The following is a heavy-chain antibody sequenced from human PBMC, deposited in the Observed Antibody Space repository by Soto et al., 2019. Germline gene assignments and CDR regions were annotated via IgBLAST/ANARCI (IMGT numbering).Heavy chain of an antibody. CDR3: AKDLAYYYDSTDPDPTFDY. CDR1: GFTFSSYA. J-gene: IGHJ4*02. D-gene: IGHD3-22*01. CDR2: ISGSGGST. Sequence: GGSLRLSCAASGFTFSSYAMSWVRQAPGKGLKWVSAISGSGGSTYYADSVKGRFTISRDNSKNTLYLQMNSLRAEDTAVYYCAKDLAYYYDSTDPDPTFDYWGQGTLVTVSS. V-gene: IGHV3-23*01.